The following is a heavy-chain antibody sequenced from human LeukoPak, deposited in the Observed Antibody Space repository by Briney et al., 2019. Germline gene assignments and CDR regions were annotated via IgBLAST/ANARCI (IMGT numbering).Heavy chain of an antibody. V-gene: IGHV3-9*01. CDR1: GFTFDDYA. CDR2: ISWNSGSI. CDR3: AKDRAGGSGSFFDY. J-gene: IGHJ4*02. D-gene: IGHD1-26*01. Sequence: GGSLRLSCAASGFTFDDYAMHWVRPAPGKGLEWVSGISWNSGSIGYADSVKGRFTISRDNAKNSLYLQVNSLRAEDTALYYCAKDRAGGSGSFFDYWGQGTLATVSS.